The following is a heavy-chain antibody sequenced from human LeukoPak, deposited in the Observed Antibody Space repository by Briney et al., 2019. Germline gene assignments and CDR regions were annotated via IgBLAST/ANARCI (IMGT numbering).Heavy chain of an antibody. J-gene: IGHJ3*02. V-gene: IGHV3-9*01. Sequence: GGSLRLSCAASGFIFDDYGMHWVRQTPGKGLEWVSGISWNSGRKGYGDSVKGRFTISRDNAKNSLYLQMDSLRAEDTALYYCAKDQYYDRSGYYYGYAFDIWGQGTMVTVSS. D-gene: IGHD3-22*01. CDR3: AKDQYYDRSGYYYGYAFDI. CDR1: GFIFDDYG. CDR2: ISWNSGRK.